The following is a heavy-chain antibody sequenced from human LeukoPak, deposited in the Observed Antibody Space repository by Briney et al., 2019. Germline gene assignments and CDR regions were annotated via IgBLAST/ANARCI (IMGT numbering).Heavy chain of an antibody. Sequence: GGSLRLSCAASRFTFSSYWMSWVRQAPGKGLEWVANIKQDGSEKYYVDSVKGRFTISRDNAKNSLYLQMNSLRAEDTAVYYCARYSSGWSIFDYWGQGTLVTVSS. J-gene: IGHJ4*02. CDR1: RFTFSSYW. CDR2: IKQDGSEK. V-gene: IGHV3-7*01. D-gene: IGHD6-19*01. CDR3: ARYSSGWSIFDY.